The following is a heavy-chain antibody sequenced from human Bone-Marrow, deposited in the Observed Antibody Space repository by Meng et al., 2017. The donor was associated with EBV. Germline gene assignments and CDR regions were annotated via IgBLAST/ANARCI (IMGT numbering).Heavy chain of an antibody. CDR2: MNPNSGNT. D-gene: IGHD2-15*01. Sequence: HGQIVRSWAEVKKPVASVSVPCKASRYTFTSYDINWVRQATGQGLEWMGWMNPNSGNTGYAQKFQGRVTMTRNTSISTAYMELSSLRSEDTAVYYCARVLCGSCYSIDYWGQGTLVTVSS. V-gene: IGHV1-8*01. CDR1: RYTFTSYD. J-gene: IGHJ4*02. CDR3: ARVLCGSCYSIDY.